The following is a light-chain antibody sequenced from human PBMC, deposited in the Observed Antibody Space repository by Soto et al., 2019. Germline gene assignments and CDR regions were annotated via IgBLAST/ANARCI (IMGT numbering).Light chain of an antibody. CDR3: VSFTSSTTYV. V-gene: IGLV2-14*03. CDR1: SSDVGSYNY. Sequence: QSALTQPASVSGSPGQSITISCTGTSSDVGSYNYVSWYQQHPGKPPKLIIYDVATRPSGVSNRFSGSKSGSTASLIISRLQTEDEADYYCVSFTSSTTYVFGSGTKLTVL. J-gene: IGLJ1*01. CDR2: DVA.